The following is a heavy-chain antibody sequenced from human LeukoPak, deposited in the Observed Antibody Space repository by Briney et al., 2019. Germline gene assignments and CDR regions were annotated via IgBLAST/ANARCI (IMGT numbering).Heavy chain of an antibody. V-gene: IGHV1-69*05. CDR2: IIPISGTA. CDR3: ARTQWLVDYYYYYYMDV. D-gene: IGHD6-19*01. CDR1: GGTFGNYA. Sequence: SVKVSCKASGGTFGNYAISWVRQAPGQGLEWMGAIIPISGTANYAQKLQGRITITTDESTSTAYMELSSLGSEDTAVYYCARTQWLVDYYYYYYMDVWGKGTTVTVSS. J-gene: IGHJ6*03.